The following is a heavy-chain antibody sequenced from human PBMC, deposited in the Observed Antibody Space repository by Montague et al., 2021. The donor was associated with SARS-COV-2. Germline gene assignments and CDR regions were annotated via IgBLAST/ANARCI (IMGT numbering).Heavy chain of an antibody. Sequence: SETLSLTCTVSGGSVTSGDYYWTWIRQPSGKGLEWIGYIYNTGRTNYNPSLKSRVTISMDTSKNQFSLKVDSVSAADTAVYYCATEMPAYDVFDIWGQGTMVTVSS. V-gene: IGHV4-61*08. D-gene: IGHD2-2*01. J-gene: IGHJ3*02. CDR3: ATEMPAYDVFDI. CDR1: GGSVTSGDYY. CDR2: IYNTGRT.